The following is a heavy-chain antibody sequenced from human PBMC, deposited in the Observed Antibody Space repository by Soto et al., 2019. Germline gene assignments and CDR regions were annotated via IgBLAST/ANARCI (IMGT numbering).Heavy chain of an antibody. CDR1: GFSFSAYG. CDR2: ISYDGHKE. Sequence: QVHLVESGGDVVQPGRSLRLSCAASGFSFSAYGMHWVRQAPGKGLEWVAVISYDGHKEYYEEAVKGRFNISRDNSKRMVYLQISSLRPEVTAVYFFAKVIAARGIWWIEVWGRGTLVTVSP. J-gene: IGHJ2*01. CDR3: AKVIAARGIWWIEV. D-gene: IGHD6-6*01. V-gene: IGHV3-30*18.